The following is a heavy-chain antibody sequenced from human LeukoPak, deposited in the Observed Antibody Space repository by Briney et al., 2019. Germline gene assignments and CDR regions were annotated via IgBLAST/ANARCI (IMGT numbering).Heavy chain of an antibody. Sequence: SVKVSCKASGYTFTSYGISWVRQAPGQGLEWMGGIIPIFGTANYAQKFQGRVTITADESTSTAYMELSSLRSEDTAVYYCARSPDTAMVHFDYWGQGTLVTVSS. CDR2: IIPIFGTA. V-gene: IGHV1-69*13. CDR1: GYTFTSYG. D-gene: IGHD5-18*01. CDR3: ARSPDTAMVHFDY. J-gene: IGHJ4*02.